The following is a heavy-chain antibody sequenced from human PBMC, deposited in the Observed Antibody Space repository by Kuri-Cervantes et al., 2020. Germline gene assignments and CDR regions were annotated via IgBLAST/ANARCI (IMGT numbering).Heavy chain of an antibody. D-gene: IGHD3-22*01. J-gene: IGHJ6*02. Sequence: GESLKISCAASGFTFSSYAMHWVRQAPGKGLEWVAVISYDGSNKYYADSVKGRFTISRDNSKNTLYLQMNSLRAEDTAVYYCARATWGGGREGVYYDSSAFYYYGMDVWGQGTTVTVSS. CDR3: ARATWGGGREGVYYDSSAFYYYGMDV. V-gene: IGHV3-30-3*01. CDR1: GFTFSSYA. CDR2: ISYDGSNK.